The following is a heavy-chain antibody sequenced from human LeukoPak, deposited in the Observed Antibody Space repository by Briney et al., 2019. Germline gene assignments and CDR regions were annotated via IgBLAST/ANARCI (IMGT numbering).Heavy chain of an antibody. CDR1: GDSISSYF. Sequence: SETLSLTCTVSGDSISSYFRSWLRQPPGKGLEWSGDIYNSGNTNYNPSLKSRVTMSVSTSKTKFSLSLSSVTAADTAVYYCARQTRYNYGPAFDFWGEGALVSVSS. CDR2: IYNSGNT. J-gene: IGHJ4*02. V-gene: IGHV4-59*08. CDR3: ARQTRYNYGPAFDF. D-gene: IGHD5-18*01.